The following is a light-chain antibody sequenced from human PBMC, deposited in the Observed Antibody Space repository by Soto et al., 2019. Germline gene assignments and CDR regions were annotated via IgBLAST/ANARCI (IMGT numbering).Light chain of an antibody. CDR2: DVN. Sequence: QSLLPQPRSVSGSPGQSVTISCTGTSSDVGGYNSVSWYQHHPGKAPSLIIYDVNKRPSGVPDRFSGSKSENAASLTISGLQAEDEGDYYCCSYAGRYSYVFGSGTKATVL. V-gene: IGLV2-11*01. CDR1: SSDVGGYNS. J-gene: IGLJ1*01. CDR3: CSYAGRYSYV.